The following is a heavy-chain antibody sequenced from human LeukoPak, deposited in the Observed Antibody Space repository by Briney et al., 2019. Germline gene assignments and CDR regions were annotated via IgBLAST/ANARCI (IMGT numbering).Heavy chain of an antibody. J-gene: IGHJ4*02. V-gene: IGHV1-2*02. D-gene: IGHD4-17*01. CDR3: AISSYGDYLPADY. Sequence: GASVKVSCKASGYTFTGYYMHWVRQAPGQGLEWMGWINPNSGGTNYAQKFQGRVTMTRDTSISTAYMELSRLRSDDTAVYYCAISSYGDYLPADYWGQGTLVTVSS. CDR1: GYTFTGYY. CDR2: INPNSGGT.